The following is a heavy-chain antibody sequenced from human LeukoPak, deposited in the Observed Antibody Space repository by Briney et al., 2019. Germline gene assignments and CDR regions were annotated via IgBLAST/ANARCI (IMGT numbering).Heavy chain of an antibody. CDR2: INPSGGST. CDR1: GYTFTNYF. D-gene: IGHD6-19*01. J-gene: IGHJ3*02. V-gene: IGHV1-46*01. CDR3: AIDRNIIAVGGTEVFDI. Sequence: ASLKVSCKASGYTFTNYFVHRVRQAPGQGLEWLGIINPSGGSTIYAQKFQGRVTMTSDTSTSTVYMELSSLTSEDTAVYYCAIDRNIIAVGGTEVFDIWGQGTMVTVSS.